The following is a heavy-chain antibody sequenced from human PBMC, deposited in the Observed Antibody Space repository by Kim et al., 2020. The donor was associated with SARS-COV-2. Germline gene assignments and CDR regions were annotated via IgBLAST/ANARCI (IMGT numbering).Heavy chain of an antibody. CDR3: ARNSDTLGFVY. CDR2: IWYDGSQK. CDR1: GFTFRNYG. Sequence: GGSLRLSCTASGFTFRNYGMHWVRQAPGKGLEWVAVIWYDGSQKYYGDSVKGRFTISRDNSKNTLYLQMNSLRAEDTAVYFCARNSDTLGFVYWGQGTRV. J-gene: IGHJ4*02. V-gene: IGHV3-33*01. D-gene: IGHD2-15*01.